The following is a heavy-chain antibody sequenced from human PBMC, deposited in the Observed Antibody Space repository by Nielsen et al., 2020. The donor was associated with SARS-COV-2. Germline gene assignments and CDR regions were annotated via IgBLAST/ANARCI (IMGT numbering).Heavy chain of an antibody. CDR2: IYYSGST. J-gene: IGHJ4*02. CDR1: GGPISSGGYY. Sequence: SETLSLTCTVSGGPISSGGYYWSWIRQHPGKGLEWIGYIYYSGSTYYNPSLKSRVTISVDTSKNQFSLKLSSVTAADTAVYYRASSYTEPGFGFWGQGTLVTVSS. CDR3: ASSYTEPGFGF. D-gene: IGHD2-2*02. V-gene: IGHV4-31*03.